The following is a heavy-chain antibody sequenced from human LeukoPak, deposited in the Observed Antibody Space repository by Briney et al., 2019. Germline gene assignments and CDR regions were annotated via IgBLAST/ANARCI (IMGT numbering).Heavy chain of an antibody. CDR2: IYYSGST. J-gene: IGHJ6*03. Sequence: SRTLSLTCTVSGGSINNGDYYWSWIRQPPGKGLEWIGYIYYSGSTYYIPSLKRRVTISVDTSKNQFSLKLTSVTAADTAVYYCARNYFFSMDVWGKGTTVTVSS. CDR1: GGSINNGDYY. V-gene: IGHV4-30-4*08. CDR3: ARNYFFSMDV.